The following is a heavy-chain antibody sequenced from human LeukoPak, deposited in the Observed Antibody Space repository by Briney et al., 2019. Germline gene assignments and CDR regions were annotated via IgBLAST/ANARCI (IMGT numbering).Heavy chain of an antibody. J-gene: IGHJ4*02. CDR2: ISGSGGST. V-gene: IGHV3-23*01. CDR1: GFAFSSYV. D-gene: IGHD6-19*01. CDR3: AKGSSGWYMGDPIDY. Sequence: GGSLRLSCAASGFAFSSYVMSWVRQAPGKGLEWASAISGSGGSTYYADSVKGRFTISRDNSKNTVYLQMNSLRAEDTAVYYCAKGSSGWYMGDPIDYWGQGTLVTVSS.